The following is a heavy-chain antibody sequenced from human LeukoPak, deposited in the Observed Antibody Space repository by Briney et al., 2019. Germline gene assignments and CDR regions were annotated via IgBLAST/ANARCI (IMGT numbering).Heavy chain of an antibody. Sequence: ASVKVSCKASGYTFTSYGISWVRQAPGQGLEWMGWISAYNGNTNCAQKLQGRVTMTTDTSTSTAYMELRSLRSDDTAVYYCARSGRYSGSYSLDYWGQGTLVTVSS. V-gene: IGHV1-18*01. CDR1: GYTFTSYG. D-gene: IGHD1-26*01. J-gene: IGHJ4*02. CDR2: ISAYNGNT. CDR3: ARSGRYSGSYSLDY.